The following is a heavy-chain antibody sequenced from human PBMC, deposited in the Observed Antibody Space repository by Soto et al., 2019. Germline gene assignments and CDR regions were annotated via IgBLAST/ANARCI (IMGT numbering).Heavy chain of an antibody. CDR2: IRSKAYGGTT. V-gene: IGHV3-49*03. D-gene: IGHD3-16*02. CDR1: GFTFGDYA. CDR3: TRILAWGSYRSFDY. J-gene: IGHJ4*02. Sequence: PGGSLRLSCTASGFTFGDYAMSWFRQAPGKGLEWVGFIRSKAYGGTTEYAASVKGRFTISRDDSKSIAYLQMNSLKTEDTAVYYCTRILAWGSYRSFDYWGQGTLVTAPQ.